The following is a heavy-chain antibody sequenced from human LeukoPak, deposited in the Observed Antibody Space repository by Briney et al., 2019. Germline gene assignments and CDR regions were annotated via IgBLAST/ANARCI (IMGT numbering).Heavy chain of an antibody. CDR3: ARDPRRGMDV. CDR2: INSDGGST. CDR1: GFTFSTSW. Sequence: GGSLRLSCAASGFTFSTSWMHWVRQAPGKGLVWVSRINSDGGSTSYADSVKGRFTISRDNAKNTLYLQMNSMRAEDTAVYYCARDPRRGMDVWGQGTTVTVSS. V-gene: IGHV3-74*01. J-gene: IGHJ6*02.